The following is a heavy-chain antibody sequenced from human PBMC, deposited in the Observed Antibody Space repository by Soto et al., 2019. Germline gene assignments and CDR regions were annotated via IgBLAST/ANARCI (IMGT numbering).Heavy chain of an antibody. J-gene: IGHJ5*02. CDR3: ARGGSNIVVVVAATLRWFDP. CDR2: INPNSGGT. CDR1: GYTFTGYY. V-gene: IGHV1-2*02. D-gene: IGHD2-15*01. Sequence: ASVKVSCKASGYTFTGYYMHWVRQAPGQGLEWMGWINPNSGGTNYAQKFQGRVTMTRDTSISTACMELSRLRSDDTAVYYCARGGSNIVVVVAATLRWFDPWGQGTLVTVSS.